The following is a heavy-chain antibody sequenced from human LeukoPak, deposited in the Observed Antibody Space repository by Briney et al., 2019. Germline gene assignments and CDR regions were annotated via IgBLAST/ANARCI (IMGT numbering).Heavy chain of an antibody. CDR3: ARVPHIHCYYDFWSGSNWFDP. V-gene: IGHV4-4*02. Sequence: PSGTLSLTCAVSGGSISSSNWWSWVRQPPGKGLEWIGEIYHSGSTNYNPSLKSRVTISVDKSKNQFSLKLSSVTAADTAVYYCARVPHIHCYYDFWSGSNWFDPWGQGTLVTVSS. J-gene: IGHJ5*02. D-gene: IGHD3-3*01. CDR2: IYHSGST. CDR1: GGSISSSNW.